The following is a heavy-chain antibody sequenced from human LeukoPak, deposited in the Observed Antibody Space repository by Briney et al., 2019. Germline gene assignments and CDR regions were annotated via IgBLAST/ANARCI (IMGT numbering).Heavy chain of an antibody. CDR3: ARNYLVSGYYYYYYMDV. Sequence: SVKVSCKGSGGPFSSFAISWVRQAPGQGLEWMGGIIPIFGTANYAQKFQGRVTITADESTSTAYMELSSLRSEDTAVYYCARNYLVSGYYYYYYMDVWGKGTTVTVSS. CDR1: GGPFSSFA. J-gene: IGHJ6*03. D-gene: IGHD5/OR15-5a*01. V-gene: IGHV1-69*13. CDR2: IIPIFGTA.